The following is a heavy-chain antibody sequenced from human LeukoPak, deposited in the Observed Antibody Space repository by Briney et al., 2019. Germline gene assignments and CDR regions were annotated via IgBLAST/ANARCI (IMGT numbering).Heavy chain of an antibody. CDR2: INHSGST. V-gene: IGHV4-34*01. D-gene: IGHD6-19*01. Sequence: SETLSLTCAVYGGSFSGYYWSWLRQPPGKGLEWLGEINHSGSTNYNPSLKSRVTISVNTSKNQFSLKLSSVTAADTAVYYCARLARGYSSAWYEFGGQGTLVTVSS. J-gene: IGHJ4*02. CDR1: GGSFSGYY. CDR3: ARLARGYSSAWYEF.